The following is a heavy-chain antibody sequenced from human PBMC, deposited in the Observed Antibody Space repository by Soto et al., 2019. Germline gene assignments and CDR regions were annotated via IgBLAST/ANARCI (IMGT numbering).Heavy chain of an antibody. D-gene: IGHD6-13*01. CDR2: IYYSGST. J-gene: IGHJ6*02. V-gene: IGHV4-59*01. CDR1: GGSISSYY. Sequence: QVQLQESGPGLVKPSETLSLTCTVSGGSISSYYWSWIRQPPGKGLEWIGYIYYSGSTNYNPSLKSRVNISVDTSKNQFSLELSSVTAADTAVYYCARGGSSSWYYYGMDVRGQGTTVTVSS. CDR3: ARGGSSSWYYYGMDV.